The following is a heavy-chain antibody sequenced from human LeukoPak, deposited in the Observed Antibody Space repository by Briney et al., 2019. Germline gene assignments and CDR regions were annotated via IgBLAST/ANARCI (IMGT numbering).Heavy chain of an antibody. CDR2: INHRGSP. V-gene: IGHV4-34*01. CDR3: ARGVQGWLLYRDYYYGMDV. J-gene: IGHJ6*02. CDR1: GRFFSGYY. D-gene: IGHD3-3*01. Sequence: SETLSLTCAVYGRFFSGYYWRWIRHPPGKGVEWIGEINHRGSPIHNPSLESRVTISGDTSKNPFSLKMSCVTAADTAVYYCARGVQGWLLYRDYYYGMDVWGQGTTVTVSS.